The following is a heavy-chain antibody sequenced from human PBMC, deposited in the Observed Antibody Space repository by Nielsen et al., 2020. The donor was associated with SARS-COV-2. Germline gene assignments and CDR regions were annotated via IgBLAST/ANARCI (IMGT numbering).Heavy chain of an antibody. D-gene: IGHD6-19*01. V-gene: IGHV3-73*01. Sequence: GGSLRLSCAASGFTFTGSPMHWVRQASGKGLEWVGRITSKAHNYATAYAASVKGRFTISRDDSKNTAYLQMNSLKTEDTAVYYCTRPLDSGWYDYWGQGTLVTVSS. J-gene: IGHJ4*02. CDR1: GFTFTGSP. CDR3: TRPLDSGWYDY. CDR2: ITSKAHNYAT.